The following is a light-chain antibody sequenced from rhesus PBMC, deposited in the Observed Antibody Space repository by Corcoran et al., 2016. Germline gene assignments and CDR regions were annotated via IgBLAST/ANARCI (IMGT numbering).Light chain of an antibody. Sequence: DIQMTQSPPSLSAFVGDRVTVTCRASQGINKELSWYQQIPGKAPTLLIYGASSLQTGVSSRFSGSGSGQDYTLTIRSLQPEDVATYYCLQDYTTPYSFGQGTKVEIK. J-gene: IGKJ2*01. CDR2: GAS. V-gene: IGKV1-94*01. CDR1: QGINKE. CDR3: LQDYTTPYS.